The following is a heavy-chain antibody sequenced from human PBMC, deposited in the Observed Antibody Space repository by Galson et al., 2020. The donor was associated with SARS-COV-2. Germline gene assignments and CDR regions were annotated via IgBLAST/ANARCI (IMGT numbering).Heavy chain of an antibody. CDR3: ARGVAY. D-gene: IGHD3-10*01. CDR1: GGSITRGSYF. CDR2: IYSSGNT. V-gene: IGHV4-61*02. Sequence: SETLSLTCSVSGGSITRGSYFWNWIRQPAGKGLEWIGRIYSSGNTNYNPSLKSRVTISMDTSKNQFSLNLNSVTAADTAIYYCARGVAYWGQGTLVTVSS. J-gene: IGHJ4*02.